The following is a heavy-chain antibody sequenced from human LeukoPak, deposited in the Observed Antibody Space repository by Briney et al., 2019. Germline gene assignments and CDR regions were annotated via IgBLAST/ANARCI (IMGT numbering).Heavy chain of an antibody. CDR2: INPNSGGT. Sequence: GASVKVSCKASGYTFTGYYMHWVRQAPGQGLEWMGWINPNSGGTNYAQKFQGRVTMTRDTSISTAYMELSRLRSDDTAVYYCARSLYYYDSSGPYYFDYWGQGTLVTVSS. CDR1: GYTFTGYY. D-gene: IGHD3-22*01. J-gene: IGHJ4*02. CDR3: ARSLYYYDSSGPYYFDY. V-gene: IGHV1-2*02.